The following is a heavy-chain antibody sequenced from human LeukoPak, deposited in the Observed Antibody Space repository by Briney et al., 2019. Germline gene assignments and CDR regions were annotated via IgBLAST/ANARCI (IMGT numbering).Heavy chain of an antibody. D-gene: IGHD6-13*01. CDR2: INTDGSST. CDR1: GFTFSKYW. Sequence: GGSLRLSCAASGFTFSKYWMHWVRQAPGKGLVWVSRINTDGSSTSYADSVKGRFTISRDNAKNTLYLQMNSLGAEGTAVYYCARSEYSSTWYGDYYYYYMDVWGKGTTVTVSS. CDR3: ARSEYSSTWYGDYYYYYMDV. J-gene: IGHJ6*03. V-gene: IGHV3-74*01.